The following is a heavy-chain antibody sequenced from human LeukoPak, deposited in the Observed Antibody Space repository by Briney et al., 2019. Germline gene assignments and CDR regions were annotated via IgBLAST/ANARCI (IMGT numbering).Heavy chain of an antibody. CDR3: ARIGNYYGSGSYFDY. CDR1: GFSLSTSGMC. J-gene: IGHJ4*02. V-gene: IGHV2-70*01. CDR2: IDWDDDK. D-gene: IGHD3-10*01. Sequence: ESGPALVKPTQPLTLTCTFSGFSLSTSGMCVSWIRHPPGKALEWLALIDWDDDKYYSTSLKTRLTISKDTSKNQVVLTMTNMDPVDTATYYCARIGNYYGSGSYFDYWGQGTLVTVSS.